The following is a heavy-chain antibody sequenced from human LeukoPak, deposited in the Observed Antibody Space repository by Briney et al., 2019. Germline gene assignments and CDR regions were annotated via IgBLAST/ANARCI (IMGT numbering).Heavy chain of an antibody. V-gene: IGHV3-23*01. CDR3: AKSGGYYPRDALDM. CDR1: GFTFSSYG. D-gene: IGHD1-26*01. CDR2: ISGSGGST. J-gene: IGHJ3*02. Sequence: PGGSLRLSCAASGFTFSSYGMHWVRQAPGKGLEWVSGISGSGGSTYYADSVKGRFTISRDKSKNTLYLQMNSLRDEDTAAYYCAKSGGYYPRDALDMWGQGTVVTVSS.